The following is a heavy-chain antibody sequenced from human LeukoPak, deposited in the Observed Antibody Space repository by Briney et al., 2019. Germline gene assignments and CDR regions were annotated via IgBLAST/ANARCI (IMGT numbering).Heavy chain of an antibody. CDR2: INPNSGGT. CDR3: ARVRGVRGVAEFDY. Sequence: ASVKVSCKASGYTFTGYYMHWVRQAPGQGLEWMGWINPNSGGTNYAQKFQGRVTMTRDTSISTAYMELSSLRSDDTAVYYCARVRGVRGVAEFDYWGQGTLVTVSS. J-gene: IGHJ4*02. CDR1: GYTFTGYY. V-gene: IGHV1-2*02. D-gene: IGHD3-10*01.